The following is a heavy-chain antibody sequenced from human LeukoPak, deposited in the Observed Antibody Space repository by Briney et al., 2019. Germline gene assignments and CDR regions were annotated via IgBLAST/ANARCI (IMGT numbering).Heavy chain of an antibody. Sequence: GGSLRLSCAASGFTFSSHGMSWVRQAPGKGLEWVSAISGSGGSTYYADSVKGRFTMSRDNSKHTLYLQMNSLRAEDTAVYYCVKVLVGTTCFEYWGQGTLVTVSS. CDR2: ISGSGGST. CDR1: GFTFSSHG. J-gene: IGHJ4*02. D-gene: IGHD1-7*01. CDR3: VKVLVGTTCFEY. V-gene: IGHV3-23*01.